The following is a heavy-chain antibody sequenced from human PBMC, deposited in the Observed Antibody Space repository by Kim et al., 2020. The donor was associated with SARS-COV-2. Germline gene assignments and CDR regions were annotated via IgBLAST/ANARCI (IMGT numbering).Heavy chain of an antibody. Sequence: ASVKVSCKASGYTFTSYYMHWVRQAPGQGLEWMGIINPSGGSTSYAQKFQGRVTMTRDTSTSTVYMELSSLRSEDTAVYYCARDPDSYDQPNWFDPWGQGTLVTVSS. D-gene: IGHD5-18*01. CDR3: ARDPDSYDQPNWFDP. CDR1: GYTFTSYY. V-gene: IGHV1-46*01. CDR2: INPSGGST. J-gene: IGHJ5*02.